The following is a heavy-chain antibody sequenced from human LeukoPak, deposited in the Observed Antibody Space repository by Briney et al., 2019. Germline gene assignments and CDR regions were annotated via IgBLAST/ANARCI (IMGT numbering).Heavy chain of an antibody. CDR3: ARDPREVYYGMDV. CDR2: INPSSGGT. CDR1: GYTFTGYY. V-gene: IGHV1-2*02. J-gene: IGHJ6*02. Sequence: ASVKVSCKASGYTFTGYYMHWVRQAPGQGLEWMGWINPSSGGTNYAQKFQGRVTMTRDTSISTAYMELSRLRSDDTAVYYCARDPREVYYGMDVWGQGTTVTVSS.